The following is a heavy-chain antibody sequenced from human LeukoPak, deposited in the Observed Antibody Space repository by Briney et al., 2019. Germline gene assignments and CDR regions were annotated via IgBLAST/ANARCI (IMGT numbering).Heavy chain of an antibody. J-gene: IGHJ4*02. CDR3: ARVGGAYCGGDCYSDDFDY. Sequence: ASVKVSCKASGGTFSSYAISWVRQAPGQGLEWMGGIIPIFGTANYAQKFQGRVTITADESTSTAYMELSSLRSEDTAVYYCARVGGAYCGGDCYSDDFDYWGQGTLVTVSS. D-gene: IGHD2-21*02. CDR1: GGTFSSYA. V-gene: IGHV1-69*01. CDR2: IIPIFGTA.